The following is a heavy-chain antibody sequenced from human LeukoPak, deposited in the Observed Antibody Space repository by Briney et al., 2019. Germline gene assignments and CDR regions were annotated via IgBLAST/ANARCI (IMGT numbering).Heavy chain of an antibody. Sequence: GESLKISCKGSGYNFTIYWIGWVRQMPGKGLEWMGIIYPGDSDIRYSPSFQGQVTISVDKSISTAYLQWSSLKVSDTAIYYCAIFDFLFGEIDNWFDPWGQGTQVTVSS. CDR1: GYNFTIYW. CDR2: IYPGDSDI. V-gene: IGHV5-51*01. J-gene: IGHJ5*02. CDR3: AIFDFLFGEIDNWFDP. D-gene: IGHD3-16*01.